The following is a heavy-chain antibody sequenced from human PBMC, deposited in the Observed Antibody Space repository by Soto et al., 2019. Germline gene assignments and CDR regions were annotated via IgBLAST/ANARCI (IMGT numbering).Heavy chain of an antibody. V-gene: IGHV3-21*01. CDR3: ARDKGGYCSGGGCYYHYYYYMDV. Sequence: EVQLVESGGGLVKPGGSLRLSCAASGFTFSSYSMNWVRQAPGKGLEWVSSISSSSSYIYYADSVKGRFTISRDNAKNSLSRQMNSLRAEDTAVYYCARDKGGYCSGGGCYYHYYYYMDVWGKGTTVTVSS. J-gene: IGHJ6*03. CDR1: GFTFSSYS. CDR2: ISSSSSYI. D-gene: IGHD2-15*01.